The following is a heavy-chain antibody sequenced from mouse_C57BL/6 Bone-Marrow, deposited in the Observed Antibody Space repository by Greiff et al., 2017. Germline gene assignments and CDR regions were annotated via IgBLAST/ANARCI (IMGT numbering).Heavy chain of an antibody. J-gene: IGHJ1*03. Sequence: QVQLQQPGAELVKPGASVKVSCKASGYTFTSYWMHWVKQRPGQGLEWIGRIHPSASDTNYNQKFKGKATLTVDKSSSTAYMQLSSLTSEDSAVYYCAIRLRQGDWYFDVWGTGTTVTVSS. CDR3: AIRLRQGDWYFDV. V-gene: IGHV1-74*01. CDR1: GYTFTSYW. CDR2: IHPSASDT. D-gene: IGHD2-4*01.